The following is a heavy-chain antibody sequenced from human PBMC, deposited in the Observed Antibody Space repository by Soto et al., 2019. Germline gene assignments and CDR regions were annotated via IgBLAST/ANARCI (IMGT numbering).Heavy chain of an antibody. V-gene: IGHV4-34*01. CDR1: GGSFSGYY. D-gene: IGHD3-22*01. CDR2: INHSGST. J-gene: IGHJ5*02. Sequence: SETLSLTCAVYGGSFSGYYWSWIRQPPGKGLEWIGEINHSGSTNYNPSLKSRVTISVDTSKNQFSLKLSSVTAADTAVYYCAERGDYYDSSGYTLNHWGQGTLVTVSS. CDR3: AERGDYYDSSGYTLNH.